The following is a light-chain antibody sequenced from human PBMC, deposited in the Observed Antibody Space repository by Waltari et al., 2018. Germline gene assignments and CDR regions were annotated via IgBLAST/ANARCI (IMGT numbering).Light chain of an antibody. CDR2: WAS. Sequence: DIVMTQSPDSLAVSLGERATINCKSSQSVFYSPTNKNYLAGYRQKPGQPPKLLNYWASTRESGVPDRFSGSGSGTDFTLTISSLQAEDVAVYYCQQYYTTPYTFGQGTNLEIK. J-gene: IGKJ2*01. V-gene: IGKV4-1*01. CDR1: QSVFYSPTNKNY. CDR3: QQYYTTPYT.